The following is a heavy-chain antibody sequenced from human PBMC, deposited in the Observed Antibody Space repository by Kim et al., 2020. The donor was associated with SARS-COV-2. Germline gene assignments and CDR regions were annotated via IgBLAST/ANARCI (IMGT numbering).Heavy chain of an antibody. J-gene: IGHJ6*02. CDR3: ARLPEVRGKPRFPTDRRHYSYGMDV. Sequence: SETLSLTCTVSGGSISSSSYYWGWIRQPPGKGLEWIGSIYYSGSTYYNPSLKSRVTISVDTSKNQFSLKLSSVTAADTAVYYCARLPEVRGKPRFPTDRRHYSYGMDVWGQGTTVTVSS. V-gene: IGHV4-39*01. D-gene: IGHD3-10*01. CDR2: IYYSGST. CDR1: GGSISSSSYY.